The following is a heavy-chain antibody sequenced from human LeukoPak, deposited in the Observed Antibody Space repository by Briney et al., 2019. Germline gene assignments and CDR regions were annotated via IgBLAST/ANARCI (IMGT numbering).Heavy chain of an antibody. CDR1: GGTFSSYA. CDR3: AREYGYDFWSGTFDY. Sequence: SVKVSCKASGGTFSSYAISWVRQAPGQGLEWMGGIIPIFGTANYAQKFQGRVTITADESTSTAHMELSSLRSEDTAVYYCAREYGYDFWSGTFDYWGQGTLVTVSS. V-gene: IGHV1-69*13. D-gene: IGHD3-3*01. CDR2: IIPIFGTA. J-gene: IGHJ4*02.